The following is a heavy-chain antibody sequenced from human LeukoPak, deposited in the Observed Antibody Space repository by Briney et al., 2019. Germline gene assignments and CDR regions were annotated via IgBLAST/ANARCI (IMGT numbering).Heavy chain of an antibody. CDR1: GVTFSSYA. CDR2: ISYDGSNK. J-gene: IGHJ4*02. CDR3: AKDNGEFDY. V-gene: IGHV3-30*18. D-gene: IGHD4-17*01. Sequence: GGSLRLSCVASGVTFSSYAMYWVRQAPGKGLEWVAAISYDGSNKYYADSVKGRFTISRDNSKNTLYLQMNSLRAEDTAVYYCAKDNGEFDYWGQGTLVTVSS.